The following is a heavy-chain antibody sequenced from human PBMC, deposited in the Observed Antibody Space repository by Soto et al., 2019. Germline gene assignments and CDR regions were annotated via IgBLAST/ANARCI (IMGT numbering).Heavy chain of an antibody. CDR1: GFTFGRFW. CDR2: IKEDGSEK. CDR3: AVAYGLDV. Sequence: EVQVVESGGGLVQPGGSLRLSCAASGFTFGRFWMTWVRQAPGKGLEWVANIKEDGSEKYYVDSVKGRFTISRDNAKNPLYLQMSSRRAEDTAVYYCAVAYGLDVWGQGTTVTVSS. J-gene: IGHJ6*02. D-gene: IGHD2-15*01. V-gene: IGHV3-7*01.